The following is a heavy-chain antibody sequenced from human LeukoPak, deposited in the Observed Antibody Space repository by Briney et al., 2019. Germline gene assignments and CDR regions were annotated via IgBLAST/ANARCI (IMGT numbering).Heavy chain of an antibody. J-gene: IGHJ6*04. D-gene: IGHD3-10*01. CDR2: INAGNGNT. CDR3: AREPSSGSYLYGQYGMDV. V-gene: IGHV1-3*01. Sequence: ASVKVSCKASGYTFTSYAMHWVRQAPGQRLEWMGWINAGNGNTKYSQKFQGRVTITRDTSASTAYMELSSLRSEDTAVYYCAREPSSGSYLYGQYGMDVWGKGPTVTVSS. CDR1: GYTFTSYA.